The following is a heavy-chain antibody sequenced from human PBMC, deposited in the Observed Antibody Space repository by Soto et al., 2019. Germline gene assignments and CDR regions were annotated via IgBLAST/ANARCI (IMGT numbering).Heavy chain of an antibody. Sequence: VQLVKSGAEVKKPGASVKVSCKASGYTFTTYIISWVRQAPGQGLEWLGWISAYNGNTKYSQKFHDRVTMTIDTSTSTVYAELRSLRSDDTAIYYCARGGGGTLGFDYWGQGALVTVSS. CDR2: ISAYNGNT. V-gene: IGHV1-18*01. CDR1: GYTFTTYI. CDR3: ARGGGGTLGFDY. D-gene: IGHD3-10*01. J-gene: IGHJ4*02.